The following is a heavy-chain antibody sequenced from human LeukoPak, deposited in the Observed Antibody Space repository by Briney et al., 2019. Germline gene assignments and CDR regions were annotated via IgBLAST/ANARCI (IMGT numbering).Heavy chain of an antibody. CDR2: IYYTGST. CDR1: GGSISTYY. V-gene: IGHV4-59*01. J-gene: IGHJ1*01. Sequence: SETLSLTCTVSGGSISTYYWSWIRQPPGQGLEWIGYIYYTGSTNYNPSLKRRVTISVDTSKNQFSLKLSSVTAADTAVYYCAREDYCSGGSCYSGYFQHWGQGTLVTVSS. CDR3: AREDYCSGGSCYSGYFQH. D-gene: IGHD2-15*01.